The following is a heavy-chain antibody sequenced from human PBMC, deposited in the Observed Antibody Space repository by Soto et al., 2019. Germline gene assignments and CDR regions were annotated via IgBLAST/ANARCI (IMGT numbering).Heavy chain of an antibody. CDR3: AHPRGYGVFDAYDI. CDR2: FSGTGGYT. Sequence: GGSLRLSCAASGFTLSNYAMSWVRQAPGEGLEWVSTFSGTGGYTYYTDSVKGRFTISRDESKNTLFLHMNSLRAEDTAVYYCAHPRGYGVFDAYDIWGQGAMVTVSS. CDR1: GFTLSNYA. D-gene: IGHD4-17*01. V-gene: IGHV3-23*01. J-gene: IGHJ3*02.